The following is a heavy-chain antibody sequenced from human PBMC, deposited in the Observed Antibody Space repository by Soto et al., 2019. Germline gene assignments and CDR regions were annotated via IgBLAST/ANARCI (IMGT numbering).Heavy chain of an antibody. CDR2: ISGSGGST. D-gene: IGHD5-12*01. J-gene: IGHJ6*02. CDR1: GFTFSSYA. V-gene: IGHV3-23*01. Sequence: GGSLRLSCAASGFTFSSYAMSWVRQAPGKGLEWVSAISGSGGSTYYAASVKGRFTISRDNSKNTLYLQMNSLRAEDTAVYYCAQMGGWLQFNYGMDVWGQGTTVTVSS. CDR3: AQMGGWLQFNYGMDV.